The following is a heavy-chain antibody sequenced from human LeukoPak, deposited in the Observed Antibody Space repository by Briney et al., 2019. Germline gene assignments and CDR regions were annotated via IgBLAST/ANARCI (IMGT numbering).Heavy chain of an antibody. Sequence: GGSLRLSCEASGFTFSTYAMSWVRQAPGKGLEWVSSFSGSGGGTYYADSVKGRFTISRDNSKNTLYLQMNSLRAEDTAIYYCARSGLNRFDYWGQGTLVTVSS. CDR3: ARSGLNRFDY. D-gene: IGHD2-15*01. V-gene: IGHV3-23*01. J-gene: IGHJ4*02. CDR1: GFTFSTYA. CDR2: FSGSGGGT.